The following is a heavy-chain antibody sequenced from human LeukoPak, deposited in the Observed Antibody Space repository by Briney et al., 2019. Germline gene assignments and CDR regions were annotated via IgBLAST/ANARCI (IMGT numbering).Heavy chain of an antibody. CDR3: ASFGSSTSHIGDDY. CDR1: GFTFSSYS. V-gene: IGHV3-21*01. J-gene: IGHJ4*02. CDR2: SISSNSYT. D-gene: IGHD2-2*01. Sequence: GGSLRLSCAASGFTFSSYSMNWVRQAPGKGLEWVSSSISSNSYTYYADSVKGRFTISRDNAKKSLYLQINSLRAEDTAVYYCASFGSSTSHIGDDYWGQGTLVTVSS.